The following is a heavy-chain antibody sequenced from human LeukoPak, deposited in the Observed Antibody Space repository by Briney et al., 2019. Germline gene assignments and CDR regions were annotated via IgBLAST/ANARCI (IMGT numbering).Heavy chain of an antibody. CDR3: ARGGRLNWSLLNNWFDP. V-gene: IGHV3-11*01. J-gene: IGHJ5*02. D-gene: IGHD1-20*01. CDR1: GFTFSDYY. CDR2: ISSSGSTI. Sequence: GGSLRLSCAASGFTFSDYYMSWIGQAPGKGLEWVSYISSSGSTIYYADSVKGRFTISRDNAKNSLYLQMNSLRAEDTAVYYCARGGRLNWSLLNNWFDPWGQGTLVTVSS.